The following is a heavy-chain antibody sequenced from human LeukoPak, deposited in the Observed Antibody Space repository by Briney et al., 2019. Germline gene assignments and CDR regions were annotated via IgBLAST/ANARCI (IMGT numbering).Heavy chain of an antibody. J-gene: IGHJ4*02. Sequence: GGSLRLSCAASRFTVSSNYMSWVRQAPGQGLEWFSVIYSGGSTYHADSVKGRFTISRDNSKNTLYLQMNSLRAEDTAVYYCASSTSQYCSGGSCYHGIDYWGQGTLVTVSS. V-gene: IGHV3-53*01. CDR3: ASSTSQYCSGGSCYHGIDY. CDR2: IYSGGST. CDR1: RFTVSSNY. D-gene: IGHD2-15*01.